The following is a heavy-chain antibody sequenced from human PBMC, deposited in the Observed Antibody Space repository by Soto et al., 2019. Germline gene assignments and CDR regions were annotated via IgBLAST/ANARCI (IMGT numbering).Heavy chain of an antibody. V-gene: IGHV3-33*01. CDR1: GFTFSSYG. J-gene: IGHJ6*02. CDR2: IWYDGSNK. Sequence: QVQLVESGGGVVQPGRSLRLSCAASGFTFSSYGMHWVRQAPGKGLEWVAVIWYDGSNKYYADSVKGRFTISRDNSKNTLYLQMNSLRAEDTAVYYCARSARLWGMDVWGQGTTVTVSS. CDR3: ARSARLWGMDV.